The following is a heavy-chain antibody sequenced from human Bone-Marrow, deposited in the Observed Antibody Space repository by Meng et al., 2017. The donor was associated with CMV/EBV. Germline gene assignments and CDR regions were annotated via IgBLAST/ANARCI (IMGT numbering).Heavy chain of an antibody. J-gene: IGHJ6*02. CDR3: ARVRVTIFPSPHYYGMDV. CDR2: INPNSGGT. CDR1: GYTFTGYY. V-gene: IGHV1-2*02. Sequence: ASVKVSCKASGYTFTGYYMHWVRQAPGQGLEWMGWINPNSGGTNYAQKFQGRVTMTRDTSISTAYMEPSRLRSDDTAVYYCARVRVTIFPSPHYYGMDVWGQGTTVTVSS. D-gene: IGHD3-3*01.